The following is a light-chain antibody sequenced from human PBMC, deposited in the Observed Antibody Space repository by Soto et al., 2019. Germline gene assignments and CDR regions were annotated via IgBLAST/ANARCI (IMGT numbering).Light chain of an antibody. CDR2: FAS. V-gene: IGKV3-15*01. CDR3: QQHNNWPHT. J-gene: IGKJ2*01. CDR1: QSVSSK. Sequence: EIVMTQSPATLSVSPGERATLSCRASQSVSSKLAWFQQKPGQAPRLLIYFASTRATDIPARFSGSGSGTEFTLTISSLQSEDFAVYYCQQHNNWPHTFGQGTKLEIK.